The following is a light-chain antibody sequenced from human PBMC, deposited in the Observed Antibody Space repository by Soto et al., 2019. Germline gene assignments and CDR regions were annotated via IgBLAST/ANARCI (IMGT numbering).Light chain of an antibody. CDR3: QQYYSTPWT. J-gene: IGKJ1*01. V-gene: IGKV4-1*01. Sequence: DVVLTQSPDSLAVSLGERATINCKSSQSVLYSSNNMNYLAWYQQKAVQPPKLLIYWASTRESGVPDRFGGSGSGTEFTLTISSLQAEDVAVYYCQQYYSTPWTFGQGTKVEIK. CDR1: QSVLYSSNNMNY. CDR2: WAS.